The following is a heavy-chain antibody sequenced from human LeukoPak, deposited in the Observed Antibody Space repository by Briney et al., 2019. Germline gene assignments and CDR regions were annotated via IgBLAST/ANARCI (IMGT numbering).Heavy chain of an antibody. CDR1: GYTFTNNF. CDR3: ARDNSLRDTAWWFDR. V-gene: IGHV1-46*01. Sequence: ASVKVSCKASGYTFTNNFMHWVRQAPGQGLEWIGIINPSGDNTWYAQKFQGRVTMTRDMATSTDYVEVSSLRSEDTAVYYCARDNSLRDTAWWFDRWGQGTLVTVSS. D-gene: IGHD5-24*01. J-gene: IGHJ5*02. CDR2: INPSGDNT.